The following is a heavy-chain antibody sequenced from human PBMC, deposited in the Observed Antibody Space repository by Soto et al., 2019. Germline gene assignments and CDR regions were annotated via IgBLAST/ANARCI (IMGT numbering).Heavy chain of an antibody. CDR2: ISAYNGNT. Sequence: GASVKVSCKASGYTFTSYGISWVRRAPGQGLEWMGWISAYNGNTNYAQKFQGKVTMTTDTSTSTAYMELRSLRSDDTAVYYCARSQTTVTSYDYWGQGTLVTVSS. D-gene: IGHD4-17*01. CDR3: ARSQTTVTSYDY. J-gene: IGHJ4*02. V-gene: IGHV1-18*01. CDR1: GYTFTSYG.